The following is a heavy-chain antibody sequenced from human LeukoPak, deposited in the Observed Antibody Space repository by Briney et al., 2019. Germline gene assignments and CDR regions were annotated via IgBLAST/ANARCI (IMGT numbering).Heavy chain of an antibody. Sequence: GGSLRLSCAASGFTFTSYWMSWVRQAPGKGLEWVANIIGDGSAKYYVDSVKGRFTISRDNAKNSLYLQMNSLRVEDTAVYYCATSHDSPGITWGQGTLVTVSS. J-gene: IGHJ5*02. CDR1: GFTFTSYW. CDR3: ATSHDSPGIT. V-gene: IGHV3-7*01. CDR2: IIGDGSAK. D-gene: IGHD3-22*01.